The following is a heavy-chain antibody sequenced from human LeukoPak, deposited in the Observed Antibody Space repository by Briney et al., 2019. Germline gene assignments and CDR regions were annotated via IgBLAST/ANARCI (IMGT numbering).Heavy chain of an antibody. V-gene: IGHV1-46*01. CDR3: ARLYNDYGDYDYYYYYMDV. CDR1: GYTFTSYY. D-gene: IGHD4-17*01. CDR2: INPSGGST. J-gene: IGHJ6*03. Sequence: ASVKVSCKASGYTFTSYYMHWVRQAPGQGLEWMGIINPSGGSTSYAQKFQGRVTMTRDTSISTAYMELSRLRSDDTAVYYCARLYNDYGDYDYYYYYMDVWGKGTTVTVSS.